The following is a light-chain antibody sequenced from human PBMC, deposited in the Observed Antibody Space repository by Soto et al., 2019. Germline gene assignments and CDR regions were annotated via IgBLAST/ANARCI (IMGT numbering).Light chain of an antibody. CDR3: QQYNIYPLT. Sequence: DVQMTQSPSSLSASVGDRVTITCRASQDIISYLAWYQQKPGNAPKSLIYAASSLQTGVPSRFSGSESGTDFTLTIHNLQPEDSATYYCQQYNIYPLTFGGGTKVEIK. V-gene: IGKV1D-16*01. J-gene: IGKJ4*01. CDR1: QDIISY. CDR2: AAS.